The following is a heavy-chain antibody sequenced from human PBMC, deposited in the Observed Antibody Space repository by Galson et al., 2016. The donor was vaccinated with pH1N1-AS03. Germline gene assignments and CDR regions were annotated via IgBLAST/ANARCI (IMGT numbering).Heavy chain of an antibody. D-gene: IGHD3-10*01. J-gene: IGHJ4*02. V-gene: IGHV6-1*01. CDR2: TFYWSKWSN. CDR1: GDSVSGCRGVA. CDR3: ARGKNSGFDY. Sequence: CAISGDSVSGCRGVAWNWIRQSPSRGLEWLGRTFYWSKWSNDYEESVRSRITIDPDTSNKQFSLHLNSVTPEDTAIYFCARGKNSGFDYWGQGTLVTVSS.